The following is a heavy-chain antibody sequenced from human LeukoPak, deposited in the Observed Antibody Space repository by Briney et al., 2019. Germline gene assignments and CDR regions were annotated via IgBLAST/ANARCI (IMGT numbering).Heavy chain of an antibody. D-gene: IGHD4-17*01. CDR1: GGTFSSYA. V-gene: IGHV1-69*06. J-gene: IGHJ4*02. CDR3: ARDRGRGGDDYGDYGYFDY. Sequence: GASVKVSCKASGGTFSSYAISWVRQAPGQGLEWMGGIIPIFGTANYAQKFQGRVTITADKSTGTAYMELSSLRSEDTAVYYCARDRGRGGDDYGDYGYFDYWGQGTLVTVSS. CDR2: IIPIFGTA.